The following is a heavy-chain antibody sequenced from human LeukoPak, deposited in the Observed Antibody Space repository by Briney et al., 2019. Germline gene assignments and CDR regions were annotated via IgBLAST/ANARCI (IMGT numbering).Heavy chain of an antibody. J-gene: IGHJ3*02. CDR2: IYYSGST. D-gene: IGHD2-15*01. Sequence: SQTLSLTCTVSGGSISSGDYYWSWIRQPPGKGLEWIGYIYYSGSTYYNPSLKSRVTISVDTSKNQFSLKLSSVTAADTAVYYCVRGLGGSRAFDIWGQGTMVTVSS. CDR3: VRGLGGSRAFDI. V-gene: IGHV4-30-4*01. CDR1: GGSISSGDYY.